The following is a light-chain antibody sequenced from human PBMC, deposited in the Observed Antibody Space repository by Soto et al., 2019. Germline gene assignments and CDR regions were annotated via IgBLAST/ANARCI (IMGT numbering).Light chain of an antibody. CDR2: AAS. CDR3: QQSYSTPLT. V-gene: IGKV1-39*01. CDR1: QTTNNY. J-gene: IGKJ4*01. Sequence: DIQLTQSPSSLSASVGDSVTITCRASQTTNNYLYWYQQKPGKAPKLLIYAASSLQSGVPSRFSGSGSGTDFTLTISSLQPEDFATYYCQQSYSTPLTFGGGTKVDIK.